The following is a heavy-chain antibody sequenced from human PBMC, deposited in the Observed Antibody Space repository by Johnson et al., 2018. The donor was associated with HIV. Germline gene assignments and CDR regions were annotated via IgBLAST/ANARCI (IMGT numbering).Heavy chain of an antibody. D-gene: IGHD3-16*02. CDR2: IKSKTDGETT. CDR3: TTAIVIDAFDS. J-gene: IGHJ3*02. CDR1: GFTFSDYG. V-gene: IGHV3-15*01. Sequence: VQLVESGGGVVQPGRSMRLSCAASGFTFSDYGMHWVRQAPGKGLEWVGRIKSKTDGETTDYAAPVKGRFSISRDDSNNTLFLQMSSLKTDDTAVYYCTTAIVIDAFDSWGQGTMVTVSS.